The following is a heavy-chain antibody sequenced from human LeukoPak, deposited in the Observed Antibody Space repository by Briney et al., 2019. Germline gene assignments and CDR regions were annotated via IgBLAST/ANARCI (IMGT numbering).Heavy chain of an antibody. J-gene: IGHJ4*02. CDR2: INHSRST. V-gene: IGHV4-34*01. CDR3: ARSASYYFDY. Sequence: SETLSLTCSVYGGSFSGYYWSWLRQPPGKGLEWIGEINHSRSTNYNPSLKSRVTISVDTSKNQFYLKLSSVTAADTAVYYCARSASYYFDYWGQGTLVTVSS. CDR1: GGSFSGYY.